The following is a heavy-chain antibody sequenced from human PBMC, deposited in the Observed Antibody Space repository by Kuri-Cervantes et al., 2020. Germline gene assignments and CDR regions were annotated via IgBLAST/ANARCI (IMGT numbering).Heavy chain of an antibody. J-gene: IGHJ3*02. CDR3: ASSAEQWLVHRDAFDI. D-gene: IGHD6-19*01. Sequence: GSLRLSCTVSGGSISSSSYYWGWIRQPPGKGLEWIGSIYYSGSTYYNPSLKSRVTISVDTSKNQFSLKLSSVTAADTAVCYCASSAEQWLVHRDAFDIWGQGTMVTVSS. CDR1: GGSISSSSYY. V-gene: IGHV4-39*07. CDR2: IYYSGST.